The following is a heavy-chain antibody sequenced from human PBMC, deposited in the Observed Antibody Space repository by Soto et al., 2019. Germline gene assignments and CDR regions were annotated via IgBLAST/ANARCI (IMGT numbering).Heavy chain of an antibody. CDR1: GYTFTSYG. V-gene: IGHV1-18*01. Sequence: ASVKVSCKASGYTFTSYGISWVPQAPGQGLEWMGWISAYNGNTNYAQKLQGRVTMTTDTSTSTAYMELRSLRSDDTAVYYCARVTYYYDSSGYHFDYWGQGTLVTVSS. J-gene: IGHJ4*02. D-gene: IGHD3-22*01. CDR3: ARVTYYYDSSGYHFDY. CDR2: ISAYNGNT.